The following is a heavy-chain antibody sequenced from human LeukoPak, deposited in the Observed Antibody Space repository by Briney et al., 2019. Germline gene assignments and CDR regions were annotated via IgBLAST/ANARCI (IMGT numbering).Heavy chain of an antibody. CDR1: GGSISSYY. Sequence: SETLSLTCTVSGGSISSYYWSWIRQPPGEGLEWIGYIYYSGSTNYNPSLKSRVTISVDTSKNQFSLKLSSVTAADTAMYYCARASVRGYSYGYWGQGTLVTVSS. D-gene: IGHD5-18*01. V-gene: IGHV4-59*01. CDR3: ARASVRGYSYGY. CDR2: IYYSGST. J-gene: IGHJ4*02.